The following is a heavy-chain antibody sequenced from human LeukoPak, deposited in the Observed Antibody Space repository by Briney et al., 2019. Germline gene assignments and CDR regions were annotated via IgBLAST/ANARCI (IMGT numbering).Heavy chain of an antibody. CDR1: GFTFSSYS. Sequence: GGPLRLSCAASGFTFSSYSMNWVRQAPGKGLEWVSSISSSSSYIYYADSVKGRFTISRDNAKNSLYLQMNSLRAEDTAVYYCARGPLSSSWHYYYYYMDVWGKGTTVTISS. CDR2: ISSSSSYI. V-gene: IGHV3-21*01. J-gene: IGHJ6*03. D-gene: IGHD6-13*01. CDR3: ARGPLSSSWHYYYYYMDV.